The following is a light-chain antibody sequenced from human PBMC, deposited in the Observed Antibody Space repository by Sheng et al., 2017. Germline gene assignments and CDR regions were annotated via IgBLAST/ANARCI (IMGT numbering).Light chain of an antibody. J-gene: IGKJ1*01. CDR1: QSVSRY. Sequence: EIVLTQSPATLSLSPGERATLSCRASQSVSRYLAWYQHKPGQAPRLLMYGASARATGIPARFSGSGSGTEFTLTISSLQSEDFAVYYCQQYNNWPRTFGQGTKVEIK. CDR2: GAS. V-gene: IGKV3-15*01. CDR3: QQYNNWPRT.